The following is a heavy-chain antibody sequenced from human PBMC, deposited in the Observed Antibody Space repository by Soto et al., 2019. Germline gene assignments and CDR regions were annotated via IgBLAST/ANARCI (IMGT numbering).Heavy chain of an antibody. V-gene: IGHV5-51*01. CDR3: AKLPPRAQSLVRYYFDY. Sequence: PGESLKISCKASGFTFTDYWIGWLRQMPGKGLEWMGIIFPDDSDIKYSTSFQGQVIISADRSITTAYLQMSSLKASDTAIYYCAKLPPRAQSLVRYYFDYWGQGTPVTAPQ. D-gene: IGHD3-10*01. CDR2: IFPDDSDI. J-gene: IGHJ4*02. CDR1: GFTFTDYW.